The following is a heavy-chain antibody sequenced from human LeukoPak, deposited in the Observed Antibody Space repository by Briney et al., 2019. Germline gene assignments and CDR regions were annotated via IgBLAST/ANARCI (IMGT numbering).Heavy chain of an antibody. CDR1: GFTFSNYG. CDR2: ISGSGDST. D-gene: IGHD3-16*02. V-gene: IGHV3-23*01. Sequence: GGSLRLSCVASGFTFSNYGMSWVRQAPGKGLEWVATISGSGDSTYYADSVKGRFTISRDNSKNTLYLQMNSLRVEDTAVYYCARVVYYYYYMDVWGKGTTVTVSS. J-gene: IGHJ6*03. CDR3: ARVVYYYYYMDV.